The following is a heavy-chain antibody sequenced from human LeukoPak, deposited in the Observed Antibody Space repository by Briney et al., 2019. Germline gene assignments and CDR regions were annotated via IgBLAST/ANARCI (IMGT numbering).Heavy chain of an antibody. D-gene: IGHD6-13*01. CDR3: ARCTQGAGTYPLDY. CDR1: GYSFTGHY. Sequence: ASVKVSCKTSGYSFTGHYMHWVRQAPGQGLEWIGWINPNSGDTNFAQKFHGRVTMIKDTSISTAYMEVSRLTSDDTAVYFCARCTQGAGTYPLDYWGQGTLVTVYS. CDR2: INPNSGDT. V-gene: IGHV1-2*02. J-gene: IGHJ4*02.